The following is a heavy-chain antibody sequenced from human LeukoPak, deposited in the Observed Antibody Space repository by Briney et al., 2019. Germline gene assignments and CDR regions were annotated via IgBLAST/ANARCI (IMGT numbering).Heavy chain of an antibody. CDR2: ISSGGSDI. D-gene: IGHD3-3*01. CDR3: ASGYDFSSGSKRGFDN. CDR1: GFVFSDYV. J-gene: IGHJ4*02. V-gene: IGHV3-48*01. Sequence: GGSLRLSCAASGFVFSDYVFNWVRQAQGKGLEWISYISSGGSDIFYADSVKGRFTISRDNAKSSVFLQMSSLRGEDTAVYYCASGYDFSSGSKRGFDNWGQGALVTVSS.